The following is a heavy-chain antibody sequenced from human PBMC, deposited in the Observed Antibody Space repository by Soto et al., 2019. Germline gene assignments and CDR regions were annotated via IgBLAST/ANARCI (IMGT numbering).Heavy chain of an antibody. CDR3: ARHESRLTGDGFDI. J-gene: IGHJ3*02. D-gene: IGHD3-9*01. Sequence: DVQLLESGGGLVNPGGSLRLSCATSGFTFSSYSMDWVRQAPGKGLEWVSSINPTSRYVFYADSVRGRFAISRDYAENSLHLQMNGLRGEDTPVYYCARHESRLTGDGFDIWGRGTLVTVSS. CDR1: GFTFSSYS. CDR2: INPTSRYV. V-gene: IGHV3-21*01.